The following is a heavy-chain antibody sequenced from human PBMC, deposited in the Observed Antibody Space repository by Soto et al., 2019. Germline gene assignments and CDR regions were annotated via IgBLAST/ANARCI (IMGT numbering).Heavy chain of an antibody. CDR3: ASPRAGYSSSWYYYYCMDG. D-gene: IGHD6-13*01. V-gene: IGHV5-10-1*01. Sequence: PGESLKIYCKGSGYSFTRYWISWVRQMPGKGLEWMGRIDPSDSYTNYSPSFQGHVTISADKSISTAYLQWSSLKASDTAMYYCASPRAGYSSSWYYYYCMDGWGQGTTVTVSS. CDR1: GYSFTRYW. CDR2: IDPSDSYT. J-gene: IGHJ6*02.